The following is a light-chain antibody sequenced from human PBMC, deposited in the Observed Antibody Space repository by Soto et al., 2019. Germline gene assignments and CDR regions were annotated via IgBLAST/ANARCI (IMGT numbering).Light chain of an antibody. CDR3: QQRSNWPIT. J-gene: IGKJ5*01. V-gene: IGKV3D-20*02. CDR2: DAS. CDR1: QSVGSTY. Sequence: EFLFTQSPGTLSLSPVSIATLPFVASQSVGSTYLAWYQRKPGQAPRLLIYDASNRATGIPARFSGSGSGTDFTLTISSLEPEDFAVYYCQQRSNWPITFGQGTRLEIK.